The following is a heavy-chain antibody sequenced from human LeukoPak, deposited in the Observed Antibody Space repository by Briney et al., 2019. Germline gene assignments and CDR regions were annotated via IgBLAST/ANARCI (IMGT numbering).Heavy chain of an antibody. Sequence: PGRSLRLSCAASGFTFSSYGMHWVRQAPGKGLEWVAVIWYDGGNKYYADSVKGRFTISRDNSKNTLYLQMNSLRAEDTAVYYCARASGQWLVSYGMDVWGQGTTVTVSS. V-gene: IGHV3-33*01. D-gene: IGHD6-19*01. CDR2: IWYDGGNK. J-gene: IGHJ6*02. CDR1: GFTFSSYG. CDR3: ARASGQWLVSYGMDV.